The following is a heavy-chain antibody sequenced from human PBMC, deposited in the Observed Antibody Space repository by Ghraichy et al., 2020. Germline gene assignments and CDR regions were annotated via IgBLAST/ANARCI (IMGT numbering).Heavy chain of an antibody. CDR3: ALRNYDFWSGYYQYYFDY. V-gene: IGHV4-34*01. D-gene: IGHD3-3*01. CDR2: INHSGST. Sequence: SETLSLTCAVYGGSFSGYYWSWIRQPPGKGLEWIGEINHSGSTNYNPSLKSRVTISVDTSKNQFSLKLSSVTAADTAVYYCALRNYDFWSGYYQYYFDYWGKGTLVPVSS. CDR1: GGSFSGYY. J-gene: IGHJ4*02.